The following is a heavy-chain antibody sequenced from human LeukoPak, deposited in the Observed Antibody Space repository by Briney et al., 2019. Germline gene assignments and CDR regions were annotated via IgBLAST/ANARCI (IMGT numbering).Heavy chain of an antibody. CDR2: ISYDESSK. Sequence: PGGSLRLSCAASGFTLSRNGMHWVRQAPGKGLEWVAFISYDESSKYYADSVKGRFTVSRDNSKNTLYLQMNSLRTEDTAVYYCARDLRLGYYDSSFPDYWGQGTLVTVPS. D-gene: IGHD3-22*01. CDR3: ARDLRLGYYDSSFPDY. CDR1: GFTLSRNG. J-gene: IGHJ4*02. V-gene: IGHV3-30*03.